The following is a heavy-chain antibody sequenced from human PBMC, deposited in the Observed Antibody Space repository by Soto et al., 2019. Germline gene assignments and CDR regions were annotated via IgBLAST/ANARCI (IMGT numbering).Heavy chain of an antibody. CDR3: AKNWDTTFSSSSH. D-gene: IGHD6-6*01. V-gene: IGHV3-23*01. CDR1: GFTFTTYA. CDR2: ISGSAGST. Sequence: EVQLLESGGGLVQPGGSLRLSCAASGFTFTTYAMSWVRQAPGKGLEWVSAISGSAGSTYYAGSVKGRFTISRDNSKNTLSLQMNSLRAEDTAVYYCAKNWDTTFSSSSHWGQGTLVSVSS. J-gene: IGHJ4*02.